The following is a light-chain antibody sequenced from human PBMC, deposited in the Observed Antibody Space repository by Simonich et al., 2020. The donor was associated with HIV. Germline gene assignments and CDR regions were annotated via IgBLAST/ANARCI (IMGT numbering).Light chain of an antibody. CDR2: KVS. CDR3: MQGKYWPWT. Sequence: DIVMTQSPLSLPVTLGQPASISCRSSQSLVHSDGNTYLNWYHQRPGQSPRRLIYKVSTRDSGVPDRFSGSGSGTDFTLKISRVEAEDVGVYYCMQGKYWPWTFGQGTKVEIK. V-gene: IGKV2-30*02. J-gene: IGKJ1*01. CDR1: QSLVHSDGNTY.